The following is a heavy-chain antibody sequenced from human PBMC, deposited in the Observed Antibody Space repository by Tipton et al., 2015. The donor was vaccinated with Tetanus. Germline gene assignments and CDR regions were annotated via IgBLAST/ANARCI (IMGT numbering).Heavy chain of an antibody. J-gene: IGHJ6*02. Sequence: SLRLSCAASGFTFSSYAMSWVRQAPGKGLEWVPAISGSGGSTYYADSVKGRFTISRDNSKNTLYLQMNSLRAEDTAVYYCAKGQDYGDYESFGMDVWGQGTTVTVSS. CDR3: AKGQDYGDYESFGMDV. D-gene: IGHD4-17*01. V-gene: IGHV3-23*01. CDR1: GFTFSSYA. CDR2: ISGSGGST.